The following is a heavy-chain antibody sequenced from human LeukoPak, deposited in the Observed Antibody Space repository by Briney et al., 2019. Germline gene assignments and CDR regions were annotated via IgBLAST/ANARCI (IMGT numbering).Heavy chain of an antibody. J-gene: IGHJ4*02. V-gene: IGHV3-21*01. D-gene: IGHD6-13*01. CDR1: GFTFSSYS. Sequence: GGSLRLSCAASGFTFSSYSMNWVRQAPGKGLEWVSSISSSSSYIYYADSVKGRFTISRDNAKNSLYLQTNSPRAEDTAVYYCARNIAAAGMFDYWGQGTLATVSS. CDR3: ARNIAAAGMFDY. CDR2: ISSSSSYI.